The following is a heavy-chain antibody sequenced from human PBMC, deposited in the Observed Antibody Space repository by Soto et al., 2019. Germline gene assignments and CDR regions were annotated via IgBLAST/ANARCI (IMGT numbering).Heavy chain of an antibody. J-gene: IGHJ6*02. CDR2: ISGYNGNT. CDR3: ARDRVDDFWSGYFLSYYYYGMDV. Sequence: QVHLVQSGAEVKKPGASVKVSCKASGYNFNMYGITWVRQAPGQGLEWMGWISGYNGNTNYAQKLQGRVTMTTDTSTSTAYMELRSLRSDDTAVYYCARDRVDDFWSGYFLSYYYYGMDVWGQGTTVTVSS. CDR1: GYNFNMYG. V-gene: IGHV1-18*04. D-gene: IGHD3-3*01.